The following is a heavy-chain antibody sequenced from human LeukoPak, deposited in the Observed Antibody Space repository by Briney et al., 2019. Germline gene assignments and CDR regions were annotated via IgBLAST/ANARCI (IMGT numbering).Heavy chain of an antibody. J-gene: IGHJ4*02. CDR2: INPNSGGT. CDR1: GYTFTGYY. Sequence: GASVKVSCKASGYTFTGYYMHWVRQAPGQGLEWMGRINPNSGGTNYAQKFQGRVTMTRDTSISTAYMELSRLRSDDTAVYYCARVKSWGSNYLDYWGQGTLVTVSS. CDR3: ARVKSWGSNYLDY. V-gene: IGHV1-2*06. D-gene: IGHD7-27*01.